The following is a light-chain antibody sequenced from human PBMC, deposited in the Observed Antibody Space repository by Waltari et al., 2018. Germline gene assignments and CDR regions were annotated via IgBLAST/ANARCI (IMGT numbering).Light chain of an antibody. J-gene: IGLJ2*01. CDR1: HIGSKN. V-gene: IGLV3-9*01. Sequence: SYELTQPLSVSVALGQTARITCGGTHIGSKNGHWYQQKPGQAPVLVIYRDSNRPSGIPERFSGSNSGNTATLTISRAQAGDEADYYCQVWDSSTVVFGGGTKLTVL. CDR3: QVWDSSTVV. CDR2: RDS.